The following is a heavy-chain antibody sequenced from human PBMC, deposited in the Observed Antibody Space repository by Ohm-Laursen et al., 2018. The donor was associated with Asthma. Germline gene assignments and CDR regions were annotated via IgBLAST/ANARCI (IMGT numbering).Heavy chain of an antibody. D-gene: IGHD2-15*01. CDR1: GGSFSGYY. CDR2: INHSGST. CDR3: ARAVYCSGGSCYSGAFDI. V-gene: IGHV4-34*01. J-gene: IGHJ3*02. Sequence: TLSLTCAVYGGSFSGYYWSWIRQPPGKGLEWIGEINHSGSTNYNPSLKSRVTISVDTSKNQFSLKLSSVTAADTAVYYCARAVYCSGGSCYSGAFDIWGQGTMVTVSS.